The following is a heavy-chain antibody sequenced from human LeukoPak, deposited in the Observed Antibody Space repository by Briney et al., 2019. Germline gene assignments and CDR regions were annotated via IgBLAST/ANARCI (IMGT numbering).Heavy chain of an antibody. CDR3: ARFTGDTAMAIPPIDF. J-gene: IGHJ4*02. D-gene: IGHD5-18*01. CDR1: DSNFTSYW. V-gene: IGHV5-51*01. CDR2: IYPGDSDT. Sequence: GESLKISCNDSDSNFTSYWLGWVCQMPGKGLEWMGIIYPGDSDTRYSPSFQGQVTISADKSTSTAYLQWSSLQASDTAMYYTARFTGDTAMAIPPIDFWGQGTLVTVSS.